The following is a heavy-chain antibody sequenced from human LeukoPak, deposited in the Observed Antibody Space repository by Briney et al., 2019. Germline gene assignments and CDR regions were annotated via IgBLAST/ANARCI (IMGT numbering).Heavy chain of an antibody. V-gene: IGHV4-30-2*01. CDR3: ASRYYDFSYGMDV. CDR2: IYHSGST. Sequence: PSETLSLTCAVSGGSISSGGYSWSWIRQLPGKALEWIGYIYHSGSTYYNPSLKSRVTISVDRSKNQFSLKLSSVTAADTAVYYCASRYYDFSYGMDVWGQGTTVTVSS. CDR1: GGSISSGGYS. J-gene: IGHJ6*02. D-gene: IGHD3-3*01.